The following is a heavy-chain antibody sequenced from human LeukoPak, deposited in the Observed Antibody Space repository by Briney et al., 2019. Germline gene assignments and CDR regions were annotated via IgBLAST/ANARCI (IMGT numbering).Heavy chain of an antibody. D-gene: IGHD2-2*01. CDR3: ARRLTQYDCFDP. J-gene: IGHJ5*02. Sequence: SQTLSLTCAISGDIVSSNSVTWNWVRQSPSRGLEWLGRTYYRSTWYNDYAVSVRGRITVNPDTSKNQFSLHLNSVTPEDTAVYYCARRLTQYDCFDPWGQGILVTVSS. CDR2: TYYRSTWYN. V-gene: IGHV6-1*01. CDR1: GDIVSSNSVT.